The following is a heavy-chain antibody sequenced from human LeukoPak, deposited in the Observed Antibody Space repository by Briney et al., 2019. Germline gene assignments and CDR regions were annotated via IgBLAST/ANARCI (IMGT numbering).Heavy chain of an antibody. CDR2: VDGGGGGT. CDR3: ARDFNGYSFDY. CDR1: GFTFSSYA. V-gene: IGHV3-23*01. D-gene: IGHD3-22*01. J-gene: IGHJ4*02. Sequence: PGGSLRLSCAASGFTFSSYAMSRVRQAPGKGLEWVSSVDGGGGGTYYADSVKGRFTISRDNSKNTLYLQMNSLRAEDTAVYYCARDFNGYSFDYWGQGTLVTVSS.